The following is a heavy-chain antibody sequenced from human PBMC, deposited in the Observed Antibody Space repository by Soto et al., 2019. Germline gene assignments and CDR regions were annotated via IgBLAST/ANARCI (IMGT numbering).Heavy chain of an antibody. V-gene: IGHV1-2*04. CDR3: ARVSSGWSRDFDY. CDR1: GYTFTGYY. J-gene: IGHJ4*02. D-gene: IGHD6-19*01. CDR2: INPNSGGT. Sequence: ASVKVSCKASGYTFTGYYMHWVRQAPGQGLEWMGWINPNSGGTNYAQKFQGWVTMTRDTSISTAYMELSRLRSDDTAVYYCARVSSGWSRDFDYWGQGTLVTVSS.